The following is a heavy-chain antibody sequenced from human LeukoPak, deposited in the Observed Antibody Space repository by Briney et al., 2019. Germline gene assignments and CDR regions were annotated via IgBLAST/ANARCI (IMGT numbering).Heavy chain of an antibody. CDR1: GTSLTTYW. CDR2: IFPSDSDT. CDR3: ARRKSDAFDI. J-gene: IGHJ3*02. Sequence: GESLKIFCKDSGTSLTTYWIDWVRQMPGKGLEWMGTIFPSDSDTRYSPSFQGQVTISADKSISTTYLQWSSLKASDTAMYYCARRKSDAFDIWGQGTMVTVSS. V-gene: IGHV5-51*01.